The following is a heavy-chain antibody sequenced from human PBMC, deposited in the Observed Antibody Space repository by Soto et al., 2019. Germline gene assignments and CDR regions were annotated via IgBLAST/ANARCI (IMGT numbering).Heavy chain of an antibody. D-gene: IGHD2-21*01. J-gene: IGHJ4*02. CDR1: GGSISSSSYY. Sequence: SETLSLTCTVSGGSISSSSYYWGWIRQPPGKGLEWIGSIYYSGSTYYNPSLKSRVTISVDTSKNQFSLKLTSVTAAETAVYYCATLIPNDGYYFDCWGQGTLVTVSS. CDR2: IYYSGST. CDR3: ATLIPNDGYYFDC. V-gene: IGHV4-39*01.